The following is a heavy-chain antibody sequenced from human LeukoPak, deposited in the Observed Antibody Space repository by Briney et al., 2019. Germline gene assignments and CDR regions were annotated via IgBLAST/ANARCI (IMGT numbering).Heavy chain of an antibody. CDR1: GGSVSSGCYY. V-gene: IGHV4-61*01. CDR3: ARAEDYYDSSGYYY. Sequence: PETLSLTCTVSGGSVSSGCYYWSWLRPPPGKGLEWVGYIYYSGSTNYNPSCKNRLTISVDTSKNQFSLKLSSVTAADTAVYYCARAEDYYDSSGYYYWGQGTLVTVSS. J-gene: IGHJ4*02. D-gene: IGHD3-22*01. CDR2: IYYSGST.